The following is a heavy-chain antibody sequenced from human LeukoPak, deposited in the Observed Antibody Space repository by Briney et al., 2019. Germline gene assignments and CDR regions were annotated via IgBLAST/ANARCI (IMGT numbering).Heavy chain of an antibody. V-gene: IGHV1-24*01. CDR2: FDPEDGKT. CDR1: GYTLTELS. Sequence: GASVKVSCKVSGYTLTELSMHWVRQAPGKGLEWMGGFDPEDGKTIYAQEFQGRVTMTEDTSTDTAYMELSSLRSEDTAVYYCATSIGYSGYNWYFDLWGRGTLVTVSS. J-gene: IGHJ2*01. CDR3: ATSIGYSGYNWYFDL. D-gene: IGHD5-12*01.